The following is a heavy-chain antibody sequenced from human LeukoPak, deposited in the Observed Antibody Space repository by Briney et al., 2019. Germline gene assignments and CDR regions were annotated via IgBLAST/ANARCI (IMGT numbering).Heavy chain of an antibody. CDR2: INPNSGGT. Sequence: ASVKVSCKASGGTFSSYAISWVRQAPGQGLEWMGWINPNSGGTNYAQKFQGRVTMTRDTSISTAYMELSRLRSDDTAVYYCARGWQVGATGLYFDYWGQGTLVTVSS. D-gene: IGHD1-26*01. J-gene: IGHJ4*02. CDR3: ARGWQVGATGLYFDY. V-gene: IGHV1-2*02. CDR1: GGTFSSYA.